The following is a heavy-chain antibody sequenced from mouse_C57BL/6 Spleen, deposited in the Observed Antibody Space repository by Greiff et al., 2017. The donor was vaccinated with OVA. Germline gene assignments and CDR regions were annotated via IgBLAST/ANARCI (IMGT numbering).Heavy chain of an antibody. Sequence: VKLQESGAELVKPGASVKMSCKASGYTFTSYWITWVKQRPGQGLEWIGDIYPGSGSTNYNEKFKSKATLTVDTSSSTAYMQLSSLTSEDSAVYYCARGLRPRAMDYWGQGTSVTVSS. V-gene: IGHV1-55*01. J-gene: IGHJ4*01. CDR3: ARGLRPRAMDY. CDR1: GYTFTSYW. CDR2: IYPGSGST. D-gene: IGHD3-1*01.